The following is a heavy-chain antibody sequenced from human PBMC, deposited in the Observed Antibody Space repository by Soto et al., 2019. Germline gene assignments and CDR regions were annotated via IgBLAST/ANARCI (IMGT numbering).Heavy chain of an antibody. CDR1: GGSISSSSYY. D-gene: IGHD3-10*01. V-gene: IGHV4-39*01. J-gene: IGHJ4*02. CDR3: ARTADYTMVRGAGGYFDY. Sequence: QLQLQESGPGLVKPSETLSLTCTVSGGSISSSSYYWGWIRQPPGKGLEWIGSIYYSGSTYYNPSLKSRVTISVDTSKNQFSLKLSSVTAADTAVYYCARTADYTMVRGAGGYFDYWGQGTLVTVSS. CDR2: IYYSGST.